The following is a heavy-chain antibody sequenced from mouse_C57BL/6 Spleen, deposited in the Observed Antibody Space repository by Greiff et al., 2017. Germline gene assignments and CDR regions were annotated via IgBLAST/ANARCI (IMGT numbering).Heavy chain of an antibody. D-gene: IGHD2-1*01. V-gene: IGHV1-80*01. J-gene: IGHJ3*01. Sequence: VQLVESGAELVKPGASVKISCKASGYAFSSYWMNWVKQRPGKGLEWIGQIYPGDGDTNYNGKFKGKATLTADKSSSTAYMQLSSLTSEDSAVYFCAREGRGNPFAYWGQGTLVTVSA. CDR1: GYAFSSYW. CDR2: IYPGDGDT. CDR3: AREGRGNPFAY.